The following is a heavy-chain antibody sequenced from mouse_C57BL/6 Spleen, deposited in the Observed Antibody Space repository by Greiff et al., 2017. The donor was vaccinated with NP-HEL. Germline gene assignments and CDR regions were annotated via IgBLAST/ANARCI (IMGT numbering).Heavy chain of an antibody. J-gene: IGHJ2*01. V-gene: IGHV1-81*01. CDR1: GYTFTSYG. CDR2: IYPRSGNT. Sequence: QVTLKESGAELARPGASVKLSCKASGYTFTSYGISWVKQRTGQGLEWIGEIYPRSGNTYYNEKFKGKATLTADKSSSTAYMELRSLTSEDSAVYFCARYITTVVGDYWGQGTTLTVSS. D-gene: IGHD1-1*01. CDR3: ARYITTVVGDY.